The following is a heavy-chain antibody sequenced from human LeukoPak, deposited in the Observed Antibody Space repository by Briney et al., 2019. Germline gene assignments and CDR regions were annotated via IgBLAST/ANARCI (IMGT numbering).Heavy chain of an antibody. V-gene: IGHV3-21*01. CDR3: ARGRLRLDYFDY. CDR2: ISSSSSYI. D-gene: IGHD5-12*01. Sequence: GGSLRLSCAASGFTFSSYSMNWVRQAPGKGLEWVSSISSSSSYIYYADSVKGRFTISRDNAKNSLYLQMNSLRAEDTAVYYCARGRLRLDYFDYWGQGTLVTVSS. J-gene: IGHJ4*02. CDR1: GFTFSSYS.